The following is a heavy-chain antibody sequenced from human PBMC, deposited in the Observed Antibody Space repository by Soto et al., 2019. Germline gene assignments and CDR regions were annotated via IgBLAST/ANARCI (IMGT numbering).Heavy chain of an antibody. J-gene: IGHJ4*02. Sequence: QVQLVESGGGVVQPGRSLRLSCAASGFTFSSYAMHWVRQAPGKGLEWVAVISYDGSNKYYADSVKGRFTISRDSSKNTLYLQMNSLRAEDTAVYYCARGSYVDTAMVLTDWGQGTLVTVSS. CDR3: ARGSYVDTAMVLTD. CDR1: GFTFSSYA. D-gene: IGHD5-18*01. CDR2: ISYDGSNK. V-gene: IGHV3-30-3*01.